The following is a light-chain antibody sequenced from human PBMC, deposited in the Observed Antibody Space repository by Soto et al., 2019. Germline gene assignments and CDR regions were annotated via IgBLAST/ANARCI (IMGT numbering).Light chain of an antibody. CDR1: QSVSSY. V-gene: IGKV3-20*01. Sequence: EFVLTQSPGTLSLSPGERATLSCRASQSVSSYLAWYQQKPGQAPRLLIYDASNRATGIPARFSGSGSGTDFTLTINRLEPEDFAVYYCQQYDSSPRTFGQGTKVDIK. CDR2: DAS. CDR3: QQYDSSPRT. J-gene: IGKJ1*01.